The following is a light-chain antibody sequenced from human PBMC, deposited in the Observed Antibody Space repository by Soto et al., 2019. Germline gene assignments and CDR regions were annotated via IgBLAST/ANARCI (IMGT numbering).Light chain of an antibody. CDR2: GAS. J-gene: IGKJ3*01. Sequence: EIVLTQSPGTLSLSPGERATLSCRASQSVSSSYLAWYQQKPGQAPRLLIYGASSRATGIPDRFSGSGSGTEFALTFSRLEPEDFAVYYCQQYGSSPAFTFGHGTKVDIK. V-gene: IGKV3-20*01. CDR1: QSVSSSY. CDR3: QQYGSSPAFT.